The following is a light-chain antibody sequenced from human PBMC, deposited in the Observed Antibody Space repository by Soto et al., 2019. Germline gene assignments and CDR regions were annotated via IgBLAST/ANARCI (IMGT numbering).Light chain of an antibody. Sequence: IVLTQSPGALSLSPGETATLSCRASQPVDSNYVAWYKQTPGQPPRLLIRSTSFRATGVPDRFSGSGSGTDLTRTISTLEPEDFGVYYCQQYVGSPGT. CDR3: QQYVGSPGT. J-gene: IGKJ1*01. CDR1: QPVDSNY. V-gene: IGKV3-20*01. CDR2: STS.